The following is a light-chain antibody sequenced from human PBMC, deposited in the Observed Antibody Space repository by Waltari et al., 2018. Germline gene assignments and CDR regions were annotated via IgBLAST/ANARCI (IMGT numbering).Light chain of an antibody. Sequence: DIQMTQSPSPLSASVGDRVTITCRACQTIYNSLNWYQHKPGKAPKLLISDTSTLQSGVPSRFSGRGSGSEFTLTISRLQPEDFGTYYCQQSYTLPYTFGQGTKLDI. CDR1: QTIYNS. J-gene: IGKJ2*01. CDR3: QQSYTLPYT. CDR2: DTS. V-gene: IGKV1-39*01.